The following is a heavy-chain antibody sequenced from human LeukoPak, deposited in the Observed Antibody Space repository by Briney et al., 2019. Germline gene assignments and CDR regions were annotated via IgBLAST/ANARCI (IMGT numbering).Heavy chain of an antibody. J-gene: IGHJ6*02. CDR1: GYTFTSYY. CDR3: ARSVVVVTSHYYYYYGMDV. V-gene: IGHV1-46*01. Sequence: SVKVSCKASGYTFTSYYMHWVRQAPGQVLEWMGIINPSGGSTSYAQKFQGRVTMTRDTSTSTVYMELSSLRSEDTAVYYCARSVVVVTSHYYYYYGMDVWGQGTTVTVSS. CDR2: INPSGGST. D-gene: IGHD3-22*01.